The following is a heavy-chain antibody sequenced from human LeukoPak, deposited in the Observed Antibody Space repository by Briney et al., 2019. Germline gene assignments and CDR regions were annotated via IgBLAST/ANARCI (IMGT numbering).Heavy chain of an antibody. D-gene: IGHD3-22*01. CDR1: GGSISSGSYY. V-gene: IGHV4-61*02. Sequence: SQTLSLTCTVSGGSISSGSYYWSWIRQPAGKGLEWIGRIYTSGSTNYNPSLKSRVAISVDTSKNQFSLKLSSVTAADTAVYYCAKFPPDYYDSSGYHLTGYWGQGTLVTVSS. J-gene: IGHJ4*02. CDR3: AKFPPDYYDSSGYHLTGY. CDR2: IYTSGST.